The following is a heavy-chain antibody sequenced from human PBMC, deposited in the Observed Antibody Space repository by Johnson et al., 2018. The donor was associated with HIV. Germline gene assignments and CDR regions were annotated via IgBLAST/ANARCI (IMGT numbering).Heavy chain of an antibody. CDR2: IWYDGSNK. Sequence: QVQLVESGGGVVQPGRSLRLSCTASGFTFSSYGIHWVRQAPGKGLEWVALIWYDGSNKYYADSVKGRFTISRDNSKNTLYLQMNSLRAEDTAVYYCARSYCSGGSCRIHDAFDIWGQVTMVTVSS. V-gene: IGHV3-30*19. J-gene: IGHJ3*02. CDR1: GFTFSSYG. CDR3: ARSYCSGGSCRIHDAFDI. D-gene: IGHD2-15*01.